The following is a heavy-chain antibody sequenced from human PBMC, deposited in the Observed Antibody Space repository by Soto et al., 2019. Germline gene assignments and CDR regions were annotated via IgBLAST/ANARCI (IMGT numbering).Heavy chain of an antibody. CDR1: GYTLTGDY. CDR2: INPNSGGT. Sequence: ALVKGSFKASGYTLTGDYMHWVRQAHGQGLEWMGWINPNSGGTNYAQKFQGRVTMTRDTSISTAYMELSRLRSDDTAVYYCAREKYYDSSGSLWYWGQGTLVNVSS. J-gene: IGHJ4*02. CDR3: AREKYYDSSGSLWY. D-gene: IGHD3-22*01. V-gene: IGHV1-2*02.